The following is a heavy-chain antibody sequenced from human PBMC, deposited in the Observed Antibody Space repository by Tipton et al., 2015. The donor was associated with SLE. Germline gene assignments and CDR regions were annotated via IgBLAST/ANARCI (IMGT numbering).Heavy chain of an antibody. J-gene: IGHJ6*02. Sequence: TLSLTCTVSGGSINSYYWTWIRQPAGKGLEWIGRIHTSETTAYNPSLQSRVTMSVDTSKEQFSLNLTSVTAADTAVYYCARILPDYFFYGMDVWGQGTTVTVSS. V-gene: IGHV4-4*07. CDR3: ARILPDYFFYGMDV. D-gene: IGHD3-3*01. CDR1: GGSINSYY. CDR2: IHTSETT.